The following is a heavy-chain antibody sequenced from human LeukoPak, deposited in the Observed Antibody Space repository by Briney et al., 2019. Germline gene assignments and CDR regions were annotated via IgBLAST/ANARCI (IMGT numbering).Heavy chain of an antibody. CDR2: IIPIFGTA. CDR3: ASTLVLYLSDYYYMDV. Sequence: RASVKVSCKASGGTFSSYAISWVRQAPGQGLEWMGGIIPIFGTANYAQKFQGRVTITADESTSTAYMELSSLRSEDTAVYYCASTLVLYLSDYYYMDVWGKGTTVTVSS. CDR1: GGTFSSYA. D-gene: IGHD3-16*01. V-gene: IGHV1-69*01. J-gene: IGHJ6*03.